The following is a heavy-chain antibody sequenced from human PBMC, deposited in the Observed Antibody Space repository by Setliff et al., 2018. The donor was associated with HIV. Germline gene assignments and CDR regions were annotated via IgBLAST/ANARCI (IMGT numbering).Heavy chain of an antibody. CDR3: ASAYDYYMDV. CDR2: INCYSGDS. J-gene: IGHJ6*03. CDR1: GYSFFSYS. Sequence: ASVKVSCKASGYSFFSYSITWVRQAPGQGLEWVGWINCYSGDSKFPEKLQGRITMTADTSTSTAYMELSSLKSEDTAIYYCASAYDYYMDVWGKGTTVTVSS. V-gene: IGHV1-18*01.